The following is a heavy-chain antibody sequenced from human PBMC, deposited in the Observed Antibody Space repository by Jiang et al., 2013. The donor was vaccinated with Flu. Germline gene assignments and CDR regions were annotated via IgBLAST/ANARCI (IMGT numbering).Heavy chain of an antibody. CDR3: AHQRGYDFWSGYPRGYYYYYGMDV. V-gene: IGHV2-5*01. D-gene: IGHD3-3*01. J-gene: IGHJ6*02. Sequence: KPTQTLTLTCTFSGFSLSTSGVGVGWIRQPPGKALEWLALIYWNDDKRYSPSLKSRLTITKDTSKNQVVLTMTNMDPVDTATYYCAHQRGYDFWSGYPRGYYYYYGMDVWGQGTTVTVSS. CDR2: IYWNDDK. CDR1: GFSLSTSGVG.